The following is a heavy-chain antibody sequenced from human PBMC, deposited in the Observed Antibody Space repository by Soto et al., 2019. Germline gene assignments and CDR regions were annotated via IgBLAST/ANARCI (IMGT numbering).Heavy chain of an antibody. CDR3: ASDRRYYYVSSCQTPDWFDP. CDR2: IYYSGST. V-gene: IGHV4-30-4*01. Sequence: QVQLQESGPGLVKPSQTLSLTCTVSGGSISSGDYYWSWIRQPPGKGLEWIGYIYYSGSTYYKPSLKSRVNISVDTTKNQFSMKLSSVTAADTAVYYCASDRRYYYVSSCQTPDWFDPWGQGTLVTVSS. D-gene: IGHD3-22*01. CDR1: GGSISSGDYY. J-gene: IGHJ5*02.